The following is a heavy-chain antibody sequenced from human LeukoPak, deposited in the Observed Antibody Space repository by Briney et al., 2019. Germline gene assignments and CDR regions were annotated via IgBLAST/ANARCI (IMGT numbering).Heavy chain of an antibody. CDR2: IYYSGST. J-gene: IGHJ3*02. Sequence: PSETLSLTCTVSGDSISNYYWSWIRQPPGKGLEWIGYIYYSGSTNYNPSLKSRVTISVDTSKNQFSLKLSSVTAADTAVYHCARRAAAGARAFDIWGQGTMVTVSS. CDR3: ARRAAAGARAFDI. CDR1: GDSISNYY. V-gene: IGHV4-59*08. D-gene: IGHD6-13*01.